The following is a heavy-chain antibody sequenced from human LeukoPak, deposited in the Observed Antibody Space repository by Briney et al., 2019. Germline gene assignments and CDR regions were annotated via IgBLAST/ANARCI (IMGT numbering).Heavy chain of an antibody. CDR2: INPNSGGT. CDR3: ARGPYDSSGYYYQRVFDY. Sequence: GASVKVSCKASGYTFTSYGISWVRQAPGQGLEWMGWINPNSGGTNYAQKFQGRVTMTRDTSISTAYMELSRLRSDDTAVYYCARGPYDSSGYYYQRVFDYWGQGTLVTVSS. D-gene: IGHD3-22*01. J-gene: IGHJ4*02. V-gene: IGHV1-2*02. CDR1: GYTFTSYG.